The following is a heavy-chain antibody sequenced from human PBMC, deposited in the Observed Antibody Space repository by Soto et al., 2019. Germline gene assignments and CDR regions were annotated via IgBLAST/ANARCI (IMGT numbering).Heavy chain of an antibody. Sequence: ASVKVSCKASGGTFSSYAISWVRQAPGQGLEWMGGIIPIFGTANYAQKFQGRVTITADESTSTAYMELSSLRSEDTAVYYCARANYDILTGSPPVGYYCYGMDVWGQGTTVTVSS. CDR3: ARANYDILTGSPPVGYYCYGMDV. J-gene: IGHJ6*02. V-gene: IGHV1-69*13. CDR2: IIPIFGTA. CDR1: GGTFSSYA. D-gene: IGHD3-9*01.